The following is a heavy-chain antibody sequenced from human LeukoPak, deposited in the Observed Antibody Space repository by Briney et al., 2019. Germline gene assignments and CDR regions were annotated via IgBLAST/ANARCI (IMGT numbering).Heavy chain of an antibody. CDR3: ARGGYYYDSSVPDFDY. J-gene: IGHJ4*02. CDR2: INSDGSST. Sequence: GGSLRLSCAASGFTFSSYWVHWVRQAPGKGLVWVSRINSDGSSTSYADSVKGRFTISRDNAKNTLYLQMNSLRAEGTAVYYCARGGYYYDSSVPDFDYWGQGTLVTVSS. D-gene: IGHD3-22*01. CDR1: GFTFSSYW. V-gene: IGHV3-74*01.